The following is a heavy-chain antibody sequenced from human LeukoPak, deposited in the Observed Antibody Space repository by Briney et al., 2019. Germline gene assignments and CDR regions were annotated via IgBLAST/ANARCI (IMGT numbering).Heavy chain of an antibody. CDR3: ARGRVVDTAMVDGDY. D-gene: IGHD5-18*01. CDR2: INPNSGGT. CDR1: GYTFTAYY. Sequence: ASVKVSCKASGYTFTAYYMHWVRQAPEQGLEGMGWINPNSGGTNYAQKFQGRVTMTRDTSISTAYMELSSLRSDDTAVFYCARGRVVDTAMVDGDYWGQGTLVTVSS. J-gene: IGHJ4*02. V-gene: IGHV1-2*02.